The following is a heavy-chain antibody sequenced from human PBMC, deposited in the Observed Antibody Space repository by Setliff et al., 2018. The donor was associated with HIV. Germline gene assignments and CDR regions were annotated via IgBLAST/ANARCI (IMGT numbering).Heavy chain of an antibody. D-gene: IGHD5-18*01. CDR3: ARGQVVGYTYSGIEL. J-gene: IGHJ4*02. CDR1: GGTFSGSG. Sequence: SVKVSCKASGGTFSGSGINWVRQAPGQGFEWVGGLLPLCETTTYAQTFQGRVSITTDESTSTTYMELSSLRSDDTAVYYCARGQVVGYTYSGIELWGQGTLVTVSS. V-gene: IGHV1-69*05. CDR2: LLPLCETT.